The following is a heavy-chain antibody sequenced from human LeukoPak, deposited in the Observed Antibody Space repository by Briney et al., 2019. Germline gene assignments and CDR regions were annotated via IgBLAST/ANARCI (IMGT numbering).Heavy chain of an antibody. CDR2: IWDDGSNT. Sequence: GGSLRLSCAASGFNFRKIGMHWVRQAPGKGLEWVALIWDDGSNTHYADSVKGRFTISRDNSKKTLYLQMNSLRAEDTAVYYCAKDLSGGSPHNWGRGALVTVSS. D-gene: IGHD1-26*01. CDR1: GFNFRKIG. V-gene: IGHV3-33*06. CDR3: AKDLSGGSPHN. J-gene: IGHJ4*02.